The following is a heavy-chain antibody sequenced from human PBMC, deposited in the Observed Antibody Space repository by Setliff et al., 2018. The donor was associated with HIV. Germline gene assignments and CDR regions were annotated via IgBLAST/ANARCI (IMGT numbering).Heavy chain of an antibody. V-gene: IGHV3-7*01. CDR3: TRDLDLTGGEAFDI. CDR2: IKQDGSEK. D-gene: IGHD3-3*01. CDR1: GFNFSSHT. Sequence: LRLSCAASGFNFSSHTMNWIRQAPGKGLEWVANIKQDGSEKYYVDSVKGRFTISRDNAKNSLYLQMNSLRAEDTAMYYCTRDLDLTGGEAFDIWGQGTMVTVSS. J-gene: IGHJ3*02.